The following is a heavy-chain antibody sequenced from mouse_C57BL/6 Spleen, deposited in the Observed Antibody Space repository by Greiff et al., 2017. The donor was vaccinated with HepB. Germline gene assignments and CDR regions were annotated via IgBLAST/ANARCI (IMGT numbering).Heavy chain of an antibody. CDR3: ARGGGYSSYYYAMDY. Sequence: VQLQQSGAELVKPGASVKISCKASGYAFSSYWMNWVKQRPGKGLEWIGQIYPGDGDTNYNGKFKGKATLTADKSSSTAYMQLSSLTSEDSAVYFCARGGGYSSYYYAMDYWGQGTSVTVSS. J-gene: IGHJ4*01. CDR2: IYPGDGDT. V-gene: IGHV1-80*01. CDR1: GYAFSSYW. D-gene: IGHD2-3*01.